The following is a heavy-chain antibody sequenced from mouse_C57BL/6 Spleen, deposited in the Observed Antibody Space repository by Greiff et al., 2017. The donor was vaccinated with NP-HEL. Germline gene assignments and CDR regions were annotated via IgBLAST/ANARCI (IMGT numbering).Heavy chain of an antibody. CDR1: GYAFSSSW. CDR2: IYPGDGDT. CDR3: VITTAEDFDY. Sequence: QVQLQESGPELVKPGASVKISCKASGYAFSSSWMNWVKQRPGKGLEWIGRIYPGDGDTNYNGKFKGKATLTADKSSSTAYMQLSSLTSEDSAVYFCVITTAEDFDYWGQGTTLTVSS. V-gene: IGHV1-82*01. J-gene: IGHJ2*01. D-gene: IGHD1-2*01.